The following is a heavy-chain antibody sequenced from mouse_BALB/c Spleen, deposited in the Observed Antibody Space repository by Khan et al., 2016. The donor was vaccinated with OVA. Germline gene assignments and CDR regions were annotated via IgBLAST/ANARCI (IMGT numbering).Heavy chain of an antibody. CDR3: ARDRIDY. Sequence: QVQLQQSGAELAKPGASVKMSCTVSGYTFTSYWMHWIKQRPGQGLEWIGYINPTSGYTDYNQKFKDKATLTADKSSSTAYMQLSSLTSDDSAVYYCARDRIDYWGQGTALTVSS. CDR1: GYTFTSYW. V-gene: IGHV1-7*01. J-gene: IGHJ2*01. CDR2: INPTSGYT.